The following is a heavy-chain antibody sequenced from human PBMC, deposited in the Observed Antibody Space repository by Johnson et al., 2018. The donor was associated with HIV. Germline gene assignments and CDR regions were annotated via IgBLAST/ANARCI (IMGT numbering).Heavy chain of an antibody. V-gene: IGHV3-33*01. CDR2: IWYDGSNK. CDR3: ARDVKVCAFDI. J-gene: IGHJ3*02. Sequence: QEKLVESGGGVVQPGRSLRLSCAASGFTFSSYGMHWVRQAPGKGLEWVAVIWYDGSNKYYADSVKGRFTISRDNSKNTLYLQMNSLRAEDTAVYYCARDVKVCAFDIWGQGTMVTVSS. D-gene: IGHD3-16*01. CDR1: GFTFSSYG.